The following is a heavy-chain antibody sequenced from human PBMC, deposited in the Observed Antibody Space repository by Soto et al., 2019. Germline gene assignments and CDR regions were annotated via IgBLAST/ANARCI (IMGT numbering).Heavy chain of an antibody. Sequence: SETLSLTCTVSGGSMSSGAYYWNWIRQHPGKGLEWIAYIYYSGNTYYNPSLKSRITISVDTSRNQFSLKLSSVTAADTAVYYCATTYSGYFDNWGQGTLVTVS. CDR3: ATTYSGYFDN. CDR1: GGSMSSGAYY. D-gene: IGHD3-22*01. J-gene: IGHJ4*02. CDR2: IYYSGNT. V-gene: IGHV4-31*03.